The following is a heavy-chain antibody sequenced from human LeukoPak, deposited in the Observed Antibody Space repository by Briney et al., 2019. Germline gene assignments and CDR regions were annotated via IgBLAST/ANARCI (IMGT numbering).Heavy chain of an antibody. D-gene: IGHD3-22*01. CDR2: ISSSSSTI. CDR3: ARNYYDSSGYYVDFHF. Sequence: GGSLRLSCAASGFTFNTYSMNWVRQAPGKGLEWVSYISSSSSTIYYADSVKGRFTISRDNAKNSLYLQMNSLRDEDTAVYYCARNYYDSSGYYVDFHFWGQGTLVTVSS. CDR1: GFTFNTYS. V-gene: IGHV3-48*02. J-gene: IGHJ1*01.